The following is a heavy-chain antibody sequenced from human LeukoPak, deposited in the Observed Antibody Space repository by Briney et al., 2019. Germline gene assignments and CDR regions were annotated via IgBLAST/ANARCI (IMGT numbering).Heavy chain of an antibody. CDR1: GGSISSGGYY. Sequence: SETLSLTCTVSGGSISSGGYYWSWIRQHPGTGLEWIGYIYYSGSTYYNPSLKSRVTISVDTSKNQFSLKLSSVTAADTAVYYCARDPAKCGGDCYSVWGQGTLVTVSS. CDR3: ARDPAKCGGDCYSV. D-gene: IGHD2-21*02. J-gene: IGHJ1*01. V-gene: IGHV4-31*03. CDR2: IYYSGST.